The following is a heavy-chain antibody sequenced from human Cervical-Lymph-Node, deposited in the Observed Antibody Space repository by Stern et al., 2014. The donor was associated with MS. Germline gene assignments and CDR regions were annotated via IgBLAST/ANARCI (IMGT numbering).Heavy chain of an antibody. CDR3: ARGRGIALRPDY. Sequence: QLVQSGAELKKPGESLRISCKGSGYSLTNTWIGWVRQMPGKGLEWMGIITPGDSETRYSPSFQGQVTISADKSINTAYLQWSSLKASDTAMYYCARGRGIALRPDYWGQGTLVTVSS. CDR1: GYSLTNTW. D-gene: IGHD6-13*01. J-gene: IGHJ4*02. CDR2: ITPGDSET. V-gene: IGHV5-51*03.